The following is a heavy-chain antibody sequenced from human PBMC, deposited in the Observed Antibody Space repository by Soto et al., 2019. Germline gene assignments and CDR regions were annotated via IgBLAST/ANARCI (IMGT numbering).Heavy chain of an antibody. CDR2: ISSSSSYT. D-gene: IGHD4-17*01. CDR3: ARAKSMTTVVPCTFDY. CDR1: GFTFSDYY. V-gene: IGHV3-11*06. Sequence: GGSLRLSCAASGFTFSDYYISWIRQAPGKGLEWVSYISSSSSYTNYADSVKGRFTISRDNAKNSLYLQMNSLRAEDTAVYYCARAKSMTTVVPCTFDYWGQGTLVTVSS. J-gene: IGHJ4*02.